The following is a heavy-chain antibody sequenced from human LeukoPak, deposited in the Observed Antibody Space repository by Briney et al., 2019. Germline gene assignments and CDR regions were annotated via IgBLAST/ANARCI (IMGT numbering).Heavy chain of an antibody. J-gene: IGHJ4*02. D-gene: IGHD3-22*01. Sequence: GGSLRLSCAVSGITLSNYGMSWVRQAPGKGLEWVAGISDSGGSPNYADSVKGRFTISRDNPKNTLYLQMNSLRAEDTAVYFCAKRGVVIRVILVGFHKEAYYFDSWGQGALVTVSS. CDR3: AKRGVVIRVILVGFHKEAYYFDS. CDR1: GITLSNYG. V-gene: IGHV3-23*01. CDR2: ISDSGGSP.